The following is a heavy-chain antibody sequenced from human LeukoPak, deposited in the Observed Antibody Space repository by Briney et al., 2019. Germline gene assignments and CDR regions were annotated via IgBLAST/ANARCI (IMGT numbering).Heavy chain of an antibody. CDR1: GGSLSNYY. CDR2: INHSGST. Sequence: SETLSLTCAVYGGSLSNYYWSWIRQPPGKGLEWIGEINHSGSTNYNPSLKSRLTISVDMSKNQFSLELSFVTAADTAVYYCARGPASGSNFAWFDPWGQGTLVTVSS. D-gene: IGHD3-10*01. CDR3: ARGPASGSNFAWFDP. J-gene: IGHJ5*02. V-gene: IGHV4-34*01.